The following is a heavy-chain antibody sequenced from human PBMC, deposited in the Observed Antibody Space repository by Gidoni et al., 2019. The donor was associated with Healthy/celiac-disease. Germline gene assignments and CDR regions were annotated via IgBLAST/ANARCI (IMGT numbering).Heavy chain of an antibody. Sequence: QVQLVQSGAEVKKPGASVKVSCKASGYTFTSYDINWVRQATGQGLEWMGWMNPNSGNTGYAQKFRGRVTMTRNTSISTAYMELSSLRSEDTAVYYCARGRSIAARRRDWYFDLWGRGTLVTVSS. CDR2: MNPNSGNT. J-gene: IGHJ2*01. CDR3: ARGRSIAARRRDWYFDL. CDR1: GYTFTSYD. D-gene: IGHD6-6*01. V-gene: IGHV1-8*01.